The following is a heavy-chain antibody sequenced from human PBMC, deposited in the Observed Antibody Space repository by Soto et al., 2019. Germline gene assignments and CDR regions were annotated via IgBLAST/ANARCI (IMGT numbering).Heavy chain of an antibody. V-gene: IGHV3-7*05. CDR2: IKQDGSEK. CDR3: ATTGGY. CDR1: EFTVIVSL. Sequence: PAGSLKLSCAACEFTVIVSLMTWVRQAPGRGLAWVATIKQDGSEKYYVDSAKGRFTISRDTAKNSLYLQMNSLRAEDTTVYYCATTGGYWGQGTLVTVSS. J-gene: IGHJ4*02. D-gene: IGHD3-10*01.